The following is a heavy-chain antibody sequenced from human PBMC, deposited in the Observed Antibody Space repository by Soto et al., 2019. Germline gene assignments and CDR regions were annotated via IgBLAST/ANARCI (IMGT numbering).Heavy chain of an antibody. CDR2: INAGNGNT. Sequence: QVQLVQSGAEVKKPGASVKVSCKASGYTFTSYAIHWVRQAPGQRLEWMGWINAGNGNTKYSQKFQDRVTITRDTSASTAYMELSSLRSEDTAVYYCARHLVGWPDYWGQGTLVTVSS. CDR1: GYTFTSYA. J-gene: IGHJ4*02. V-gene: IGHV1-3*01. CDR3: ARHLVGWPDY. D-gene: IGHD6-19*01.